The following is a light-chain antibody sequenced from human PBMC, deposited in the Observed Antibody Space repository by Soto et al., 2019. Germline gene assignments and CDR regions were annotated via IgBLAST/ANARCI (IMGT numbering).Light chain of an antibody. V-gene: IGLV1-51*02. Sequence: QSVLTRPPSVSAAPGQKVTISCFGSSSNIGSNYVSWYQQLPGTAPKLLIYENNKRPSGIPDRFSGSKSGTSAALGITGLQTGDEADYYCGTWDNSLSGWVFGGGTKVTVL. CDR1: SSNIGSNY. J-gene: IGLJ3*02. CDR3: GTWDNSLSGWV. CDR2: ENN.